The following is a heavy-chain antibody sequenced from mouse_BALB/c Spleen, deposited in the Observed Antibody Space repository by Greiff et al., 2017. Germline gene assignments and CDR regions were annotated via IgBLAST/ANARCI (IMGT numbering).Heavy chain of an antibody. D-gene: IGHD1-1*01. V-gene: IGHV2-2*02. CDR2: IWSGGST. Sequence: VKLMESGPGLVQPSQSLSITCTVSGFSLTSYGVHWVRQSPGKGLEWLGVIWSGGSTDYNAAFISRLSISKDNSKSQVFFKMNSLQANDTAIYYCARNPYGSEDAMDYWGQGTSVTVSS. J-gene: IGHJ4*01. CDR3: ARNPYGSEDAMDY. CDR1: GFSLTSYG.